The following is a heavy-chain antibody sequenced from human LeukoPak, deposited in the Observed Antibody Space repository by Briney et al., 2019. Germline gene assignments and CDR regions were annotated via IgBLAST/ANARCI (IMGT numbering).Heavy chain of an antibody. D-gene: IGHD4-17*01. Sequence: SETLSLTCTVSGGSISSSSYYWGWIRQPPGKGLEWIGGIYYSGSTYYNPSLESRVTISVDTSKNQFSLKLSSVTAADTAVYYCARHGNTVTGNWFDPWGQGTLVTVSS. CDR3: ARHGNTVTGNWFDP. CDR1: GGSISSSSYY. J-gene: IGHJ5*02. V-gene: IGHV4-39*01. CDR2: IYYSGST.